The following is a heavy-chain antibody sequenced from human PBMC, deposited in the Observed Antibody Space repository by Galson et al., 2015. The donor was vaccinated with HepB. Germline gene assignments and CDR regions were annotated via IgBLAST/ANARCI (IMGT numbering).Heavy chain of an antibody. Sequence: SVKVSCKASGYKFTNCGISWVRQAPGQGLEWMGWISGDNGKTNYAQKFQGRVTMTTDTSTSTDYMELRSLTYEDTAVFYCARVAGRGNSFLYPFDYWGQGTLVTVSS. CDR2: ISGDNGKT. CDR3: ARVAGRGNSFLYPFDY. V-gene: IGHV1-18*04. D-gene: IGHD1-26*01. J-gene: IGHJ4*02. CDR1: GYKFTNCG.